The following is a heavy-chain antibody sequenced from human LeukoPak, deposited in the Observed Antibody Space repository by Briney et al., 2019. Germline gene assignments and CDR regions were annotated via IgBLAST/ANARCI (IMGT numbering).Heavy chain of an antibody. J-gene: IGHJ4*02. CDR1: GFTFSTYW. Sequence: PGGSLRLSCAASGFTFSTYWMHWVRQAPGKGLVWVSGINWNGGSTGCADSVKGRFTISRDNAKNSLYLQMNSLRAEDTALYYCARVIYDYVWGSYRWVDYWGQGTLVTVSS. CDR2: INWNGGST. D-gene: IGHD3-16*02. CDR3: ARVIYDYVWGSYRWVDY. V-gene: IGHV3-20*04.